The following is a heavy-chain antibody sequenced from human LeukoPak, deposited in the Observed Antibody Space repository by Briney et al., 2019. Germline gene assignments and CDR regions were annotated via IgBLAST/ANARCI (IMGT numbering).Heavy chain of an antibody. D-gene: IGHD3-9*01. Sequence: ASVKLSCKASGGTFSSYAISWVRQAPGQGLEWMGGIIPIFGTANYAQKFQGRVTITADKSTSTAYMELSSLRSEDTAVYYCARGRYFDWLLQNYYFDYWGQGTLVTVSS. CDR1: GGTFSSYA. CDR2: IIPIFGTA. CDR3: ARGRYFDWLLQNYYFDY. V-gene: IGHV1-69*06. J-gene: IGHJ4*02.